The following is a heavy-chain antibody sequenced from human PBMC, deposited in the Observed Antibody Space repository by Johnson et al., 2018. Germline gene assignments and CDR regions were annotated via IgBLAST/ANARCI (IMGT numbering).Heavy chain of an antibody. V-gene: IGHV3-74*02. D-gene: IGHD4-23*01. J-gene: IGHJ3*02. CDR2: INSDGSST. CDR3: ARGGGTGIFDI. Sequence: VQLVESGGGLVQPGGSLRLSCAASGFTFGSYWMHWVRQAPGKGLVWVSRINSDGSSTSYADSVRGRFTISIDNARDTLYLQMNSLRAEDTAVYYCARGGGTGIFDIWGQGIMVTVSS. CDR1: GFTFGSYW.